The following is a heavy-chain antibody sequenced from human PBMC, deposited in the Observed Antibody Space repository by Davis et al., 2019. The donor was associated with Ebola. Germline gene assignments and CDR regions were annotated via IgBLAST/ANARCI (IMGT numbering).Heavy chain of an antibody. CDR2: INHSGST. V-gene: IGHV4-34*01. CDR3: ARAYSVWFDP. J-gene: IGHJ5*02. Sequence: GSLRLSCAASGFTFSSYWMSWVRQPPGKGLEWIGEINHSGSTNYNPSLKSRVTISVDTSKNQFSLKLSSVTAADTAVYYCARAYSVWFDPWGQGTLVTVSS. CDR1: GFTFSSYW. D-gene: IGHD2-15*01.